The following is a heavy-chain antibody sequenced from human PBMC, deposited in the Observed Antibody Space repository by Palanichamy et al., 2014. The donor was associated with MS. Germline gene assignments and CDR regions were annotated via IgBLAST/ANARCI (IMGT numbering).Heavy chain of an antibody. V-gene: IGHV3-21*01. CDR3: ARDSYPSRIAAQHDF. D-gene: IGHD6-6*01. J-gene: IGHJ4*02. CDR2: ISSRSSFI. Sequence: EVQLVESGGGLVKRGGSLRLSCAGSGFTFSSYTMNWVRQAPGKGLEWVSLISSRSSFIYYADSVKGRFTVSRDNAKKSLYLQMNSLRAEDTAVHYCARDSYPSRIAAQHDFWGQGTLVIVSS. CDR1: GFTFSSYT.